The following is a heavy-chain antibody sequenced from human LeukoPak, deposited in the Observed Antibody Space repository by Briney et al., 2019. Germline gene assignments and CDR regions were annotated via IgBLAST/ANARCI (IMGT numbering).Heavy chain of an antibody. V-gene: IGHV3-11*01. Sequence: GGSLRLSCAASGFTFSDYYMSWIRQAPGKGLEWVSYISSSGSTIYYADSVRGRFTISRDNAKNSLYLQMNSLRAEDTAVYYCARDSRYDSSGYFRWGQGTLVTVSS. CDR1: GFTFSDYY. J-gene: IGHJ4*02. CDR3: ARDSRYDSSGYFR. CDR2: ISSSGSTI. D-gene: IGHD3-22*01.